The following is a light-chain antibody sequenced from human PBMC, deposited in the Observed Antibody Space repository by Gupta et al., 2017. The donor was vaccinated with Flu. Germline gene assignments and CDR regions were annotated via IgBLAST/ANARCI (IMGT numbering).Light chain of an antibody. V-gene: IGKV3-15*01. CDR3: QQYNSWPYS. CDR1: QSISSY. J-gene: IGKJ2*03. Sequence: EIVLTQSPATLSVSPGDRATLSCRASQSISSYLAWYQQKPGQAPRLLIYGASTRATGIPARFSGSGSGTEFTLTISSLQSEDFAVYYCQQYNSWPYSFGQGTKLEIK. CDR2: GAS.